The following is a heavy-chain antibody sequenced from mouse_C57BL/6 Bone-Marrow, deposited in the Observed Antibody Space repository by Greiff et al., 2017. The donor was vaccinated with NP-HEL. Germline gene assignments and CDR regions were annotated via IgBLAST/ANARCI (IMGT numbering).Heavy chain of an antibody. Sequence: QVQLKESGAELVRPGASVTLSCKASGYTFTDYEMHWVKQTPVHGLEWIGAIDPETGGTAYNQKFKGKAILTADKSSSTAYMELRSLTSEDSAVYYCTRGEGLLRAMDYWGQGTSVTVSS. CDR3: TRGEGLLRAMDY. CDR1: GYTFTDYE. CDR2: IDPETGGT. J-gene: IGHJ4*01. V-gene: IGHV1-15*01. D-gene: IGHD1-1*01.